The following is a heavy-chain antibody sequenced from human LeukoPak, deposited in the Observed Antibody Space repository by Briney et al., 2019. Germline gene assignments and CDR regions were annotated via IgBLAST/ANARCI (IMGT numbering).Heavy chain of an antibody. J-gene: IGHJ3*02. CDR3: ARDSRSANDAFDI. CDR2: IYYSGST. Sequence: PSETLSLTCTVYGGSISSGGYYWGWIRQHPGKGLEWIGYIYYSGSTYYNPSLKSRVTISVDTSKSQFSLKLSSVTAADTVVYCCARDSRSANDAFDIWGQGTMVTVSS. V-gene: IGHV4-31*03. CDR1: GGSISSGGYY. D-gene: IGHD4-17*01.